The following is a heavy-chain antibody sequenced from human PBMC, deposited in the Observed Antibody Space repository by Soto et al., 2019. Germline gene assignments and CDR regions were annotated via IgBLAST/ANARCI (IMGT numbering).Heavy chain of an antibody. CDR2: IIPIFGTA. Sequence: GASVKVSCKASGGTFSSYAISWLRQAPGQGLEWMGGIIPIFGTANYAQKFQGRVTITADKSTSTAYMELSSLRSEDTAVYYCARAHNSGWYGLFDLWGQGTLVTVSS. D-gene: IGHD6-19*01. CDR3: ARAHNSGWYGLFDL. V-gene: IGHV1-69*06. CDR1: GGTFSSYA. J-gene: IGHJ4*02.